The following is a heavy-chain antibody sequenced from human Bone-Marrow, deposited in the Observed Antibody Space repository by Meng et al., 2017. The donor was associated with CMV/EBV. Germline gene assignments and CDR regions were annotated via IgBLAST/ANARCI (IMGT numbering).Heavy chain of an antibody. CDR1: GFTFSGYW. CDR3: ARVRPLGRGSGSYSGGNYYYGMDV. CDR2: INSDGSST. J-gene: IGHJ6*02. Sequence: GESLKISCAASGFTFSGYWMHWVRQAPGKGLVWVSRINSDGSSTSYADSVKGRFTISRDNAKNTLYLQMNSLRAEDTAVYYCARVRPLGRGSGSYSGGNYYYGMDVWGQGTTVTVSS. V-gene: IGHV3-74*01. D-gene: IGHD3-10*01.